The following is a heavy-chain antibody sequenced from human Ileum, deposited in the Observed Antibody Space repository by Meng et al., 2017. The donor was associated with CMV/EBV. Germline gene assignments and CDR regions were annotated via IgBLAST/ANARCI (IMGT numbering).Heavy chain of an antibody. CDR3: ASTPKYCSSTSCYPPPRRGYYYYGMDV. V-gene: IGHV3-30-3*01. CDR1: GFSLKNNP. CDR2: NSPDGIGK. D-gene: IGHD2-2*01. J-gene: IGHJ6*02. Sequence: GESLKISCAASGFSLKNNPLHWVRQTPDKGLEWLAVNSPDGIGKHYPDSVKGRFTISRDNSKNTLYLEMNSLRPEDTAVYYCASTPKYCSSTSCYPPPRRGYYYYGMDVWGQGTTVTVSS.